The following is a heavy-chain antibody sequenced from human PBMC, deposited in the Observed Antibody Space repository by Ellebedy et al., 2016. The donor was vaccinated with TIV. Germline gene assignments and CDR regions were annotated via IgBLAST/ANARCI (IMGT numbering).Heavy chain of an antibody. CDR1: GYSFTTYW. CDR2: IYPDDSDT. Sequence: KVSCKASGYSFTTYWIAWARQMPGKGLEWMGIIYPDDSDTRYSLSFQGQVTISADKSINTAYLQWISLKASDTAMYYCARPTSIATPTPYYFDYWGQGTPVTVSS. D-gene: IGHD2-15*01. CDR3: ARPTSIATPTPYYFDY. V-gene: IGHV5-51*01. J-gene: IGHJ4*02.